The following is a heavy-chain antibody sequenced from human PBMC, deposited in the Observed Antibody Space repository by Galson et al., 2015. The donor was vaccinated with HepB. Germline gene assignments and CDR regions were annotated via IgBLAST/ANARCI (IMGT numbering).Heavy chain of an antibody. J-gene: IGHJ4*02. Sequence: SLRLSCAASGFTFSSYSMNWVRQAPGKGLEWVSSISSSSSYIYYADSVKGRFTISRDNAKNSLYLQMNSLRAEDTAVYYCARGGVNIVATATDWGQGTLVTVSS. D-gene: IGHD5-12*01. CDR1: GFTFSSYS. CDR2: ISSSSSYI. CDR3: ARGGVNIVATATD. V-gene: IGHV3-21*01.